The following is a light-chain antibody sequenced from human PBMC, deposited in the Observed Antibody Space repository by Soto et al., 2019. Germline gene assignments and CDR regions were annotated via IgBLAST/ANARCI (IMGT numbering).Light chain of an antibody. J-gene: IGKJ1*01. Sequence: EVVMTQSPATLSVSPGERATLSCRASQSVRSNLAWYQQKPGQAPRLLMDAASTRATGIPARFSGSGSGTEFTLTISSLQSEDLAVYYCQQYNNWPWTFGQGTKVEIK. CDR3: QQYNNWPWT. CDR2: AAS. CDR1: QSVRSN. V-gene: IGKV3-15*01.